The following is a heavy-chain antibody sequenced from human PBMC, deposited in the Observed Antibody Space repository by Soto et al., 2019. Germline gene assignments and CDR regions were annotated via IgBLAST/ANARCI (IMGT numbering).Heavy chain of an antibody. J-gene: IGHJ6*02. CDR2: IIPIFGTA. Sequence: SVKVSCKASGGTFSSYAISWVRQAPGQGLEWMGGIIPIFGTANYAQKFQGRVTITADKSTSTAYMELGSLRSEDTAVYYCARDGPITMVRGVINYYGMDVWGQGTTVTVSS. V-gene: IGHV1-69*06. D-gene: IGHD3-10*01. CDR1: GGTFSSYA. CDR3: ARDGPITMVRGVINYYGMDV.